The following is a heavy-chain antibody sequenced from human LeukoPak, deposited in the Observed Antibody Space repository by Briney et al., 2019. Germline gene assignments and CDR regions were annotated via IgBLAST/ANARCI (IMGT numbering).Heavy chain of an antibody. J-gene: IGHJ2*01. CDR2: FSGGGDRT. V-gene: IGHV3-23*01. CDR3: AKVRVRGVGDYWDFDL. D-gene: IGHD3-10*01. Sequence: PGGTLRLSCAASGFTFSSYWMHWVLQAPGNGLEWLSAFSGGGDRTYYVDSVKGRFTISRDNSKNTLYLQMNSLRAEDTAIYYCAKVRVRGVGDYWDFDLWGRGTLVTVSS. CDR1: GFTFSSYW.